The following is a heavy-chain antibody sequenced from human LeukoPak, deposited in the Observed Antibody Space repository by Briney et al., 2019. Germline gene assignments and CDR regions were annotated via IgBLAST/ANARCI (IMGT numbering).Heavy chain of an antibody. D-gene: IGHD6-19*01. Sequence: PGGSQRLSCAASRFTFSSYAMSWVRQAPGKGLEWISSIGGSGGSTYYADSVRGRFTISRDNAKNSLYLQMNSLRAEDMALYYCAKGSSGWYYYFDYWGQGTLVTVSS. CDR3: AKGSSGWYYYFDY. CDR1: RFTFSSYA. CDR2: IGGSGGST. J-gene: IGHJ4*02. V-gene: IGHV3-23*01.